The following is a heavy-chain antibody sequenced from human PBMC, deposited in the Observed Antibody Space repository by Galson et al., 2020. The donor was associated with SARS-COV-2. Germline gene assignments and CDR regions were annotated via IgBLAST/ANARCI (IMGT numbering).Heavy chain of an antibody. CDR1: GFTFSDYY. CDR2: ISSSGSTI. CDR3: ARDSPSDYGDYVDAFDI. V-gene: IGHV3-11*01. Sequence: NSGGSLRLSCAPSGFTFSDYYMSWIRQAPGKGLEWVSYISSSGSTIYYADSVKGRFTISRDNAKNSLYLQMNSLRAEDTAVYYCARDSPSDYGDYVDAFDIWGQGTMVTVSS. J-gene: IGHJ3*02. D-gene: IGHD4-17*01.